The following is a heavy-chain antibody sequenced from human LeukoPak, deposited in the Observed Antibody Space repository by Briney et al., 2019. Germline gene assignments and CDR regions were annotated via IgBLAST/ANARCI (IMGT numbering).Heavy chain of an antibody. J-gene: IGHJ4*02. CDR2: IYPGDSDI. Sequence: GESLKISCRVFGDNLASYWIGWVRQMSGKGLEWMGIIYPGDSDIRYSPSFQGQVTISADKSISTAYLQWSSLKASDTAMYYCVRRVGNSKYDYWGQGTLVTVSS. V-gene: IGHV5-51*01. CDR1: GDNLASYW. D-gene: IGHD4-11*01. CDR3: VRRVGNSKYDY.